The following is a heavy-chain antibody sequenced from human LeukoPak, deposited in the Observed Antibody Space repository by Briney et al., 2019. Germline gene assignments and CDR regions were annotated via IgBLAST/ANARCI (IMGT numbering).Heavy chain of an antibody. CDR1: GYTFTSCG. J-gene: IGHJ4*02. Sequence: ASVKVSCKASGYTFTSCGISWARQAPGQGLEWMGWISAYNGDTNYAQKLQGRVTMTTDTSTSTAYMELRSLRSDDTAVYYCARRHYDSSGYYAWNKTPNFDYWGQGTLVTVSS. V-gene: IGHV1-18*01. CDR2: ISAYNGDT. D-gene: IGHD3-22*01. CDR3: ARRHYDSSGYYAWNKTPNFDY.